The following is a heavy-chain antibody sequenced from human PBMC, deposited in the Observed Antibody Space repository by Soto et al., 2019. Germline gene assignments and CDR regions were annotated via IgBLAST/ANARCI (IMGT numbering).Heavy chain of an antibody. V-gene: IGHV1-2*04. Sequence: ASVKVSCKASGYTFTGYYMHWVRQAPGQGFEWMGWINPNSGGTNYAQKFQGWVTMTRDTSISTAYMELSRLRSDDTAVYYCARGDLTAYYDSSGSNFDYWGQGTLVTSPQ. CDR3: ARGDLTAYYDSSGSNFDY. J-gene: IGHJ4*02. CDR1: GYTFTGYY. D-gene: IGHD3-22*01. CDR2: INPNSGGT.